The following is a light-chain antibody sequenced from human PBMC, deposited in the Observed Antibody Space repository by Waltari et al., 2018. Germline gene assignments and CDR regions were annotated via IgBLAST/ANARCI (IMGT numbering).Light chain of an antibody. CDR1: TSDLGGYNY. V-gene: IGLV2-14*01. CDR3: CSFTSSSTWV. Sequence: QSALTHPASVSGSPGQSTPIPCTGTTSDLGGYNYVSLYQQHPGKAPKLLIYDVNSRPSGVSKRFSGSKSGNTASLIISGLQAEDEADYYCCSFTSSSTWVFGGGTKLTVL. CDR2: DVN. J-gene: IGLJ3*02.